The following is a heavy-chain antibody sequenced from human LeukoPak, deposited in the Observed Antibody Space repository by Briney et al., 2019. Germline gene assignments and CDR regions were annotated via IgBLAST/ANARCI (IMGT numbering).Heavy chain of an antibody. D-gene: IGHD1-26*01. CDR3: ARDLVGWELRDWLDP. CDR2: INPSGGST. CDR1: GYTFTSYY. J-gene: IGHJ5*02. V-gene: IGHV1-46*01. Sequence: VASVKVSCKASGYTFTSYYVHWVRQAPGQGLEWMGIINPSGGSTSYAQKFQGRVTMTRDTSTSTVYMELSSLRSDDTAVYYCARDLVGWELRDWLDPWGQGTLVTVSS.